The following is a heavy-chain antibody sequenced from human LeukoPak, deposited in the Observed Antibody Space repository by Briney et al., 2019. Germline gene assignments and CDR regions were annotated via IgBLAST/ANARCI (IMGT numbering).Heavy chain of an antibody. CDR2: ISYDGSNK. J-gene: IGHJ4*02. V-gene: IGHV3-30-3*01. CDR3: ARGRSGGSCYSDY. CDR1: GFTFSSYA. D-gene: IGHD2-15*01. Sequence: GGSLRLSCAASGFTFSSYAMHWVRQAPGKGLEWVAVISYDGSNKYYADSVKGRFTISRDNSKNTLYLQMNSLRAEDTAVYYCARGRSGGSCYSDYWGQGTLVTVSS.